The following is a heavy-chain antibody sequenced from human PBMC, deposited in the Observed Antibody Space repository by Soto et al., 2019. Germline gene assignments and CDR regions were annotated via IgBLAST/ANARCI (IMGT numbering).Heavy chain of an antibody. CDR2: ISGSGGST. D-gene: IGHD6-13*01. V-gene: IGHV3-23*01. CDR3: AKLASIFGDSSSWYSGGPGPIDY. J-gene: IGHJ4*02. CDR1: GFTFSSYA. Sequence: GGSLRLSCAASGFTFSSYAMSWVRQAPGKGLEWVSAISGSGGSTYYADFVKGRFTISRDNSKNTLYLQMNSLRAEDTAVYYCAKLASIFGDSSSWYSGGPGPIDYWGQGTLVTVSS.